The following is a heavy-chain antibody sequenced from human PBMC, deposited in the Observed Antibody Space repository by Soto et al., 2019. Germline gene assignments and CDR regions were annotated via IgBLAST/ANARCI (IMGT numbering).Heavy chain of an antibody. J-gene: IGHJ5*02. CDR1: GFNFSSYW. D-gene: IGHD2-15*01. Sequence: GGSLRLSCAASGFNFSSYWRHWVRQDPGKGLVWVSRINSDGSSTSYADSVKGRFTISRDNAKNTLYLQMNSLRAEDTAVYYCARSIAAGVNWFDPWGQGTLVTVSS. CDR2: INSDGSST. V-gene: IGHV3-74*01. CDR3: ARSIAAGVNWFDP.